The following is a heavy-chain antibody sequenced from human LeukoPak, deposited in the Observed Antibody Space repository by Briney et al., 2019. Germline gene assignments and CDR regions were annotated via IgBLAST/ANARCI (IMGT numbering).Heavy chain of an antibody. Sequence: PGGSLTLSCAASGIAVIGNYMCWVRQPPGKGLEWVSFISINTDTFYADSVRGRFTISRDSSKNTLFLQMNSLRDEDSAVYYCAIAQSWDELFDSWGQGTLVTVSS. CDR1: GIAVIGNY. V-gene: IGHV3-53*01. J-gene: IGHJ4*02. CDR2: ISINTDT. D-gene: IGHD1-26*01. CDR3: AIAQSWDELFDS.